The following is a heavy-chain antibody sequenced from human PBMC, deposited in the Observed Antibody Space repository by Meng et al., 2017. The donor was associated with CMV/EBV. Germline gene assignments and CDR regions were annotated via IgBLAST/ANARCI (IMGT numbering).Heavy chain of an antibody. CDR1: GGSISSYY. Sequence: QGQLTGSGPGRVKPSEPLSLTCTVSGGSISSYYWGWIRQPAGKGLEWIGRIYTSGSTNYNPSLKSRVTMSVDTSKNQFSLKLSSVTAADTAVYYCARGPEVDYGDYVGLDYWGQGTLVTVSS. CDR3: ARGPEVDYGDYVGLDY. V-gene: IGHV4-4*07. D-gene: IGHD4-17*01. CDR2: IYTSGST. J-gene: IGHJ4*02.